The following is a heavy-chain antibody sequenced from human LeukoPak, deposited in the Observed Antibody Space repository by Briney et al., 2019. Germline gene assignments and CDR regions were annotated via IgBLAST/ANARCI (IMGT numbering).Heavy chain of an antibody. D-gene: IGHD6-19*01. V-gene: IGHV4-59*08. Sequence: PSETLSLTCTVSGGSISSYYSSWIRQPPEKGLEWVGYIYYTGNKNYNPSFNCGVTITLDTSKNQLSLKLSSVTAADTAVYDCARLKYSSGWYTFYYWGEGILVTVSS. CDR3: ARLKYSSGWYTFYY. J-gene: IGHJ4*02. CDR1: GGSISSYY. CDR2: IYYTGNK.